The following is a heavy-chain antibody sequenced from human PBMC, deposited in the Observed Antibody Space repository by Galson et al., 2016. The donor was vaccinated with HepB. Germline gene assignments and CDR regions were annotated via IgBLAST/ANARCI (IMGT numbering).Heavy chain of an antibody. J-gene: IGHJ5*02. V-gene: IGHV3-74*01. D-gene: IGHD4-23*01. Sequence: SLRLSCAASGFAFGSHWMHWVRQVPGKGLAWVSRINSDGTISNYADSVKGRFTISRDNAKNTLYLQMSSLRVDDTAIYYCGRDHSVVLTTAYNWFDPWGQGTLVTVSS. CDR3: GRDHSVVLTTAYNWFDP. CDR1: GFAFGSHW. CDR2: INSDGTIS.